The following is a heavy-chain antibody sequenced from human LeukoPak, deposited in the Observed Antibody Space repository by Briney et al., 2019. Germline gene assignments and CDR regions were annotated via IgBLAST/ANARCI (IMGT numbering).Heavy chain of an antibody. V-gene: IGHV4-39*01. CDR1: GGSISSGDYY. D-gene: IGHD4-17*01. Sequence: SATLSLTCTVAGGSISSGDYYWGWIRQPPGKGLQWIANIYYNGRTYYNPSLKTRVTISVDTSKNQFSLKVYSVSLTDTAVYYCARHRFEDYGDYGTFYYWVQGTLVTVSS. J-gene: IGHJ4*02. CDR3: ARHRFEDYGDYGTFYY. CDR2: IYYNGRT.